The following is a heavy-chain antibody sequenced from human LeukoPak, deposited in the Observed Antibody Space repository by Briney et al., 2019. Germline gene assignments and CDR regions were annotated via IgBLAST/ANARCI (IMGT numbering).Heavy chain of an antibody. J-gene: IGHJ4*02. CDR3: ARAAGLLWFGELRISGYDY. CDR1: GFTVSSTY. D-gene: IGHD3-10*01. Sequence: GWSLRLSCAASGFTVSSTYMGWVRQAPGKGLEWVSLIYSGGSTYYADSVKGRYTLSRDNSKNTLYLKINSLRAEDTAVYYCARAAGLLWFGELRISGYDYWGQGNLVTVSS. CDR2: IYSGGST. V-gene: IGHV3-66*01.